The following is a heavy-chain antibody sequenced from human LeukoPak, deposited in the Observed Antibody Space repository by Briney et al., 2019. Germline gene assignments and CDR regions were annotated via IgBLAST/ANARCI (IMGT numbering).Heavy chain of an antibody. Sequence: GGTLRLSCAASGFTVSANYMNWVRQAPGKGLEWVSVIYSSGHTYYADSVKGRFTISRDNSKNTLYLQMNSLRAEDTAVYYCAKVLSTPHFDYWGQGTLVTVSS. V-gene: IGHV3-53*01. D-gene: IGHD3-16*02. J-gene: IGHJ4*02. CDR2: IYSSGHT. CDR1: GFTVSANY. CDR3: AKVLSTPHFDY.